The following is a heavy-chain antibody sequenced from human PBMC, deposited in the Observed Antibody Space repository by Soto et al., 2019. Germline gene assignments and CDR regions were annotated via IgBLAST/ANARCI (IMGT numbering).Heavy chain of an antibody. CDR3: AAPVGGAIDAFDI. CDR2: IVVGSGNT. J-gene: IGHJ3*02. Sequence: TGSCTAAGFSFTSAAGEWGRQARGQRLEWIGWIVVGSGNTNYAQKFQERVTITRDMSTSTAYMELSSLRSEDTAVYYCAAPVGGAIDAFDIWGQATMVTLSS. D-gene: IGHD3-16*01. CDR1: GFSFTSAA. V-gene: IGHV1-58*01.